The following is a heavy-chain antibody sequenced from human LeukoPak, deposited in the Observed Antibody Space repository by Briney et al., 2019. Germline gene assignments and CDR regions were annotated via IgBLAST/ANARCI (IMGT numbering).Heavy chain of an antibody. J-gene: IGHJ5*02. CDR2: FDPEDGEK. CDR3: ATVHCSSTSCHNWFDP. D-gene: IGHD2-2*01. V-gene: IGHV1-24*01. CDR1: GYTLTELS. Sequence: ASVKVSCKVSGYTLTELSMHWVRQAPGKGLEWMGGFDPEDGEKIYAQKFQGRVTMTEDTSTDTAYMELSSLRSEDTAVYYCATVHCSSTSCHNWFDPWGQGTLVTVSS.